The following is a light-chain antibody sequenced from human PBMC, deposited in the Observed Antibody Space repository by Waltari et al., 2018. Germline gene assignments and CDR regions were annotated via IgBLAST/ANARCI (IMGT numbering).Light chain of an antibody. CDR1: KLGDKY. Sequence: SYELTQPPSVSVSPGQTASITCSGDKLGDKYACWYQQKPGQSPVLVIYQESKRPSGFPERFSGSNAGNTATLTISGTQAMDEADYYCQAWDSSTAVFGGGTKLTVL. V-gene: IGLV3-1*01. CDR3: QAWDSSTAV. J-gene: IGLJ2*01. CDR2: QES.